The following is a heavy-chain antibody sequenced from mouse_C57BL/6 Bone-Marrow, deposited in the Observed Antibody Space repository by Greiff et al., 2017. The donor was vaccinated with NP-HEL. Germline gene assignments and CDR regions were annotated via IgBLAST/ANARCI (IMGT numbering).Heavy chain of an antibody. CDR1: GYTFTSYG. D-gene: IGHD1-1*01. Sequence: QVQLQQSGAELARPGASVKLSCKASGYTFTSYGISWVKQRTGQGLEWIGEIYPRSGNTYYNKKFKGKATLTADKSSSTAYMELRSLTSEDSAVYFCARPITTVVATRYFDVWGTGTTVTVSS. V-gene: IGHV1-81*01. J-gene: IGHJ1*03. CDR2: IYPRSGNT. CDR3: ARPITTVVATRYFDV.